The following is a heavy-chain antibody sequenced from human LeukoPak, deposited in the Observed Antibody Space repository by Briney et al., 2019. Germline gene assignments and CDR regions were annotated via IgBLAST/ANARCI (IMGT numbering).Heavy chain of an antibody. CDR2: IYHSGST. J-gene: IGHJ4*02. CDR3: ARHQKTYYDFWSGYSNTQFFDY. D-gene: IGHD3-3*01. CDR1: GGSISNSNYY. V-gene: IGHV4-39*07. Sequence: SETLSLTCTVSGGSISNSNYYWGWIRQPPGKGLEWIGEIYHSGSTNYNPSLKSRVTISVDKSKNQFSLKLSSVTAADTAVYYCARHQKTYYDFWSGYSNTQFFDYWGQGTLVTVSS.